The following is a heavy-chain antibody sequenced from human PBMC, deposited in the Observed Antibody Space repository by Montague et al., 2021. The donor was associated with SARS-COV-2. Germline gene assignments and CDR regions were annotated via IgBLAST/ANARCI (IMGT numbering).Heavy chain of an antibody. J-gene: IGHJ6*02. CDR1: GGSCSGYY. CDR2: INHSGST. CDR3: ACGEITTRGLIYYYGMDV. D-gene: IGHD4-11*01. V-gene: IGHV4-34*01. Sequence: SETLSLTCAVYGGSCSGYYWTWIRQSPRKGLEWIGEINHSGSTNYNPSLKSRVTISVDTSKNQFSLKLSSVTAADTAVYYCACGEITTRGLIYYYGMDVWGQGTTVTVSS.